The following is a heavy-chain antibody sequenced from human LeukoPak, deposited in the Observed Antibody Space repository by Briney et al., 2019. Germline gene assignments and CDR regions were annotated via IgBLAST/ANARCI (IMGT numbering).Heavy chain of an antibody. CDR3: ARGSRGSYFKSYYYGMDV. J-gene: IGHJ6*02. Sequence: GGSLRLSCAASGFTFSSYAMHWVRQAPGKGLEWVAVISYDGSNKYYADSVKGRFTISRDNSKNTLYLQMNSLRAEDTAVYYCARGSRGSYFKSYYYGMDVWGQGTTVTVSS. D-gene: IGHD1-26*01. CDR1: GFTFSSYA. V-gene: IGHV3-30-3*01. CDR2: ISYDGSNK.